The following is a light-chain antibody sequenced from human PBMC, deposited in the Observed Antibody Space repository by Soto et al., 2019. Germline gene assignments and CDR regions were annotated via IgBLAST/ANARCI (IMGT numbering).Light chain of an antibody. V-gene: IGKV3-20*01. Sequence: EIVLTQSPGTLSLSPGERATLSCRASQSVSNSYLAWYPQKPGQGPRLLIYRASSRATGIPDRFSGSGSGTDFTLTISRLEPEDFAVYYCQQYAGSPSTFGQGSKVEI. J-gene: IGKJ1*01. CDR2: RAS. CDR1: QSVSNSY. CDR3: QQYAGSPST.